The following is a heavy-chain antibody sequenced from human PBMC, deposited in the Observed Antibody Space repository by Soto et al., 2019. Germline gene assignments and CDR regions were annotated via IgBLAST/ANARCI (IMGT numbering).Heavy chain of an antibody. CDR3: VKDIEENQLLYDAFDI. D-gene: IGHD2-2*01. CDR1: GFRFDDYA. V-gene: IGHV3-9*01. J-gene: IGHJ3*02. Sequence: EVQLVESGGGLVQPGRSLRLSCVASGFRFDDYAMHWVRQAPGKGLEWVSGISWDSNSIGYADSVKGRFTISRDSAKNSLYLQMNSLRVEDTALYYCVKDIEENQLLYDAFDIWGQGTMVTVSS. CDR2: ISWDSNSI.